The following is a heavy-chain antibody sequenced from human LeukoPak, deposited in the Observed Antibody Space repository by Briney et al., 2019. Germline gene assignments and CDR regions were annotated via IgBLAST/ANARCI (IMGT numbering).Heavy chain of an antibody. Sequence: SETLSLTCTVSGGSISSYFWSWIRQPPGKGLEWIGYIFYSGSTNYNPSLKSRVTISVDTSKNQFSLKLSSVTAADTAVYYCARGGGGPDIWGQGTLVTVSS. CDR3: ARGGGGPDI. D-gene: IGHD3-10*01. CDR1: GGSISSYF. J-gene: IGHJ4*02. CDR2: IFYSGST. V-gene: IGHV4-59*01.